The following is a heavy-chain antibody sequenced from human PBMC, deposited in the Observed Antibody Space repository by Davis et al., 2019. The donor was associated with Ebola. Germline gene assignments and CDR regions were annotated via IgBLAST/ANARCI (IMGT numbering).Heavy chain of an antibody. V-gene: IGHV4-61*01. CDR3: ARAPTLYCSSTSCYPWFDP. CDR2: IYYSGST. D-gene: IGHD2-2*01. J-gene: IGHJ5*02. Sequence: PSETLSLTCTVSGGSVSSGSYYWSWIRQPPGKGLEWIGYIYYSGSTNYNPSLKSRVTISVDTSKNQFSLKLSSVTAADTAVYYCARAPTLYCSSTSCYPWFDPWGQGTLVTVSS. CDR1: GGSVSSGSYY.